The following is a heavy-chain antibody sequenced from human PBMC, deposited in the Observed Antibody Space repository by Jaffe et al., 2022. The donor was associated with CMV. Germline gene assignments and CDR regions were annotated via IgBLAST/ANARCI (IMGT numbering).Heavy chain of an antibody. Sequence: QVQLVESGGGMVQPGRSLRLSCATSGFTFSDYGMHWVRQAPGKGLQWVAFIWYDGSDEYYADSVKGRFTISRDDSKNTVYLQMNSLRVEDTAVYYCARTYGDYHPDSWGQGTLVTVSS. V-gene: IGHV3-33*08. CDR3: ARTYGDYHPDS. J-gene: IGHJ5*01. D-gene: IGHD4-17*01. CDR2: IWYDGSDE. CDR1: GFTFSDYG.